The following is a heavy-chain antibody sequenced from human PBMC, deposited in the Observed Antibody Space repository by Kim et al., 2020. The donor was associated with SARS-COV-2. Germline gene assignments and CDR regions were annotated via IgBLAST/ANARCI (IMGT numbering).Heavy chain of an antibody. J-gene: IGHJ6*02. V-gene: IGHV4-59*01. D-gene: IGHD6-13*01. CDR3: AGYSSNWLYYYYGMDV. Sequence: SLKRRATISVDTSKNQFSLKLSSVTAADTAVYYCAGYSSNWLYYYYGMDVWGQGTTVTVSS.